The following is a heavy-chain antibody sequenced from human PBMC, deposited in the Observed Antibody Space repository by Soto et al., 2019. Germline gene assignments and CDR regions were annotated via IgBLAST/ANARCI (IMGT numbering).Heavy chain of an antibody. D-gene: IGHD2-8*01. CDR1: RFTFSSYG. V-gene: IGHV3-33*01. CDR3: ARGGQWSDYYYGMDV. CDR2: IWFDGSDK. J-gene: IGHJ6*02. Sequence: GSLRLSCAASRFTFSSYGMHWVRQAPGKGLEWVAVIWFDGSDKYYADSVKGRFTVSRDNSKNTLYLQMNSLRAEDTAVYYCARGGQWSDYYYGMDVWGQGTTVTVSS.